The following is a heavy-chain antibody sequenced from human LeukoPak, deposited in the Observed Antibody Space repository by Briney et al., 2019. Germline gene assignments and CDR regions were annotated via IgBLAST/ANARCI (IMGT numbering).Heavy chain of an antibody. J-gene: IGHJ4*02. CDR3: AKKRRLRLGELRADYFDY. CDR1: GFTFSSYA. V-gene: IGHV3-23*01. D-gene: IGHD3-16*01. CDR2: ISGSGGST. Sequence: GGSLRLSCAASGFTFSSYAMSWVRQAPGKGLEWVSAISGSGGSTYYADSVKGRFTISRDNSKNTLYLQMNSLRAEDTAVYYCAKKRRLRLGELRADYFDYWGQGTLVTVSS.